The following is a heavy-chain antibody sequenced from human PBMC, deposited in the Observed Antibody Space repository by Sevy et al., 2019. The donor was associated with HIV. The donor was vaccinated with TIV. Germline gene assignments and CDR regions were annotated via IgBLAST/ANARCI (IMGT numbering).Heavy chain of an antibody. CDR1: GGSISSSSYY. D-gene: IGHD6-19*01. J-gene: IGHJ4*02. V-gene: IGHV4-39*01. CDR2: IYYSGST. CDR3: ASLPAVAGTQRDY. Sequence: SETLSLTCTVSGGSISSSSYYWGWIRQPPGKGLEWIGSIYYSGSTYYNPSLKSRVTISVDTSKNQFALKLSLVTAEDTAVYYCASLPAVAGTQRDYWGQGTLVTVSS.